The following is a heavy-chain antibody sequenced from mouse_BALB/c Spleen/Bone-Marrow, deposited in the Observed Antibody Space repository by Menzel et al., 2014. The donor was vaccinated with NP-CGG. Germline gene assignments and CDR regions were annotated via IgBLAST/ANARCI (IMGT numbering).Heavy chain of an antibody. CDR1: GYTFTDYY. D-gene: IGHD1-1*01. V-gene: IGHV1-84*02. Sequence: QVQLKESGPELVKPGASVKISCKASGYTFTDYYINWVKQKPGQGLEWIGWIYPGSGNTKYNEKFKGKATLTVDTSSSTAYMQLSSQTSEDTAVYFCARGNYGSSYYFDYWGQGTTLTVSS. J-gene: IGHJ2*01. CDR3: ARGNYGSSYYFDY. CDR2: IYPGSGNT.